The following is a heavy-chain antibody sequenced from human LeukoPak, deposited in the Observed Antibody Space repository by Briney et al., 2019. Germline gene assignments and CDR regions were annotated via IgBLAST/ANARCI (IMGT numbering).Heavy chain of an antibody. CDR1: GFTFSSYE. V-gene: IGHV3-21*01. Sequence: PGGSLRLSCVASGFTFSSYEMNWVRQAPGKGLEWVSSISRSSIYMYYADSVKGRFTISRDNAKNTLYLQMNSLRAEDTAVYYCARRSAAKDGFDTWGQGTMVTVSS. J-gene: IGHJ3*02. CDR2: ISRSSIYM. CDR3: ARRSAAKDGFDT. D-gene: IGHD5-24*01.